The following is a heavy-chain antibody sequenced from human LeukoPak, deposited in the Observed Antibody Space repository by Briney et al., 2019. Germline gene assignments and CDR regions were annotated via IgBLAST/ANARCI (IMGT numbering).Heavy chain of an antibody. CDR2: ISAYNGNT. CDR1: GYTFTSYG. V-gene: IGHV1-18*01. J-gene: IGHJ4*02. Sequence: GASVKVSCKASGYTFTSYGISWVRQAPGQGLEWMGWISAYNGNTNYAQKLQGKVTMTTDTSKSTAYMELRSLSSDDTAVYYCARELAVGISLVGYWGQGHLVTVSS. CDR3: ARELAVGISLVGY. D-gene: IGHD1-14*01.